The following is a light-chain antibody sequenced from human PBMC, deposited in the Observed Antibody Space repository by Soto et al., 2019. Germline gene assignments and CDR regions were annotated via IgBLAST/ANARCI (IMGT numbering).Light chain of an antibody. CDR2: GNN. J-gene: IGLJ3*02. V-gene: IGLV1-40*01. Sequence: QSVLTQPPSVSGAPGQRVTISCTGTSSNIGAGYDVIWYQQLPGTAPKLLILGNNSRSSGVPDRFSGSRSGSSASLAVAGRQAEDEADYHCQSYDTRLSGSGFGGGTKLTVL. CDR1: SSNIGAGYD. CDR3: QSYDTRLSGSG.